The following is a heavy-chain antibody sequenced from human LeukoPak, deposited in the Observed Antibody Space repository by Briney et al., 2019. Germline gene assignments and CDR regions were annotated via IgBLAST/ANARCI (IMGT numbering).Heavy chain of an antibody. CDR1: GFTFSDYY. CDR3: ARHPWAAAATRPPYYFDY. Sequence: GGSLRLSCAASGFTFSDYYMSWIRQAPGKGLEWVSYISSSSSYTNYADSVKGRFTISRDNAKNSLYLQMNSLRAEDTAVYYCARHPWAAAATRPPYYFDYWGQGTLVTVSS. CDR2: ISSSSSYT. J-gene: IGHJ4*02. V-gene: IGHV3-11*06. D-gene: IGHD6-13*01.